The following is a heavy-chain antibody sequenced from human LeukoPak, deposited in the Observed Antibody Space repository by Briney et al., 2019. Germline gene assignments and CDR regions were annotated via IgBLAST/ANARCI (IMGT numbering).Heavy chain of an antibody. CDR1: GGSINNYY. V-gene: IGHV4-59*01. J-gene: IGHJ4*02. Sequence: SETLSLTCTVSGGSINNYYWSWIRQPPGKGLEWIGYIYYSGSTNYNPSLKSRVTISVDTSKNQFSLKLSSVTAADTAVYFCARGGRYDSSGYYDYWGQGTLVTVSS. CDR2: IYYSGST. D-gene: IGHD3-22*01. CDR3: ARGGRYDSSGYYDY.